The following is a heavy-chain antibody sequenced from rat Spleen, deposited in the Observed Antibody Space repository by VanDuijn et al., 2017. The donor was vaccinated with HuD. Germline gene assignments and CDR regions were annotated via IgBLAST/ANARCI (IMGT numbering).Heavy chain of an antibody. CDR3: TLKYGVYSDY. Sequence: QVQLKESGPGLVQPSQTLSLTCTVSGFSLTSNGVSWVRQPPGKGLEWIAAISSGGSTYYNSALKSRLSISRDTSKSQVFLKMNSLQTEDTAIYFCTLKYGVYSDYWGQGVMVTVSS. V-gene: IGHV2S8*01. D-gene: IGHD1-11*01. CDR2: ISSGGST. CDR1: GFSLTSNG. J-gene: IGHJ2*01.